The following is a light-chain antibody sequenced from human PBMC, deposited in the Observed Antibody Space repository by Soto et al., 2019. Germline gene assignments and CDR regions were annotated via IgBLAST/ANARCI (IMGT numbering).Light chain of an antibody. V-gene: IGLV2-14*03. CDR1: TSYIGGYNY. CDR3: SSYTSGSTRV. Sequence: QSALTQPASVSGSPGQSITISCTGTTSYIGGYNYVSWYQQHPGKAPKLMIYDVSRRPSGVSYRFSGSKSGNTASLTISGRQAEDEADYYCSSYTSGSTRVFGTGTKLTVL. CDR2: DVS. J-gene: IGLJ1*01.